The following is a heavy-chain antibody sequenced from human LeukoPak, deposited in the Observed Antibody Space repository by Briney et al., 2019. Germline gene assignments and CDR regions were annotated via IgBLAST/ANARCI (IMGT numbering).Heavy chain of an antibody. V-gene: IGHV3-21*01. CDR2: ISSGSLYM. Sequence: PGGSLRLSCAASGFTLSDYRMIWVPRAPGKGLEWVSSISSGSLYMYYADSVKGRFTISRDNAKNSLYLQMNSLRGEDTAVYYCARHLRYDYGEYEDNFDSWGQGTLVTVPS. CDR3: ARHLRYDYGEYEDNFDS. J-gene: IGHJ4*02. D-gene: IGHD4-17*01. CDR1: GFTLSDYR.